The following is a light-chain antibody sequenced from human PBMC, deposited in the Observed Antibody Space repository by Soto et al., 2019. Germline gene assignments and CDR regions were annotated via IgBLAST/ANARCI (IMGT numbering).Light chain of an antibody. Sequence: EIVLTQSPGTLSLSPGERATLSCRASQSISISYLAWYQQQPGQAPRLLIYSTSTRATGIPDRFSGSGSGTDFTLTISKLEPGDFAVYYCQQYGGSSWTFXQGTKVDIK. J-gene: IGKJ1*01. V-gene: IGKV3-20*01. CDR1: QSISISY. CDR2: STS. CDR3: QQYGGSSWT.